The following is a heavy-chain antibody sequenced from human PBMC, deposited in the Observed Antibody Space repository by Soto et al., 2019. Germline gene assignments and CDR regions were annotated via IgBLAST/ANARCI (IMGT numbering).Heavy chain of an antibody. CDR3: ARDQNGSPYFDY. V-gene: IGHV4-59*01. CDR2: VFHSGIT. J-gene: IGHJ4*02. D-gene: IGHD1-26*01. Sequence: SETLSLTCTISGGSIGSYYWSWIRKPPGKGLEWIGYVFHSGITGYNPSLKSRVTISVDASKNLFSLKLSSVTAADAAVYYCARDQNGSPYFDYWGQGTLVTVSA. CDR1: GGSIGSYY.